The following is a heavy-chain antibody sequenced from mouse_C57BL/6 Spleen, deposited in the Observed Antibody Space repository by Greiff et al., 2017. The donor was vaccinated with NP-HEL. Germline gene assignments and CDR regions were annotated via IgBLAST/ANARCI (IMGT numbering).Heavy chain of an antibody. Sequence: EVQGVESGPELVKPGASVKMSCKASGYTFTDYNMHWVKQSHGKSLEWIGYINPNNGGTSYNQKFKGKATLTVNKSSSTAYMELRSLTSEDSAVYYCATSDWYFDVWGTGTTVTVSS. J-gene: IGHJ1*03. V-gene: IGHV1-22*01. CDR2: INPNNGGT. CDR3: ATSDWYFDV. CDR1: GYTFTDYN.